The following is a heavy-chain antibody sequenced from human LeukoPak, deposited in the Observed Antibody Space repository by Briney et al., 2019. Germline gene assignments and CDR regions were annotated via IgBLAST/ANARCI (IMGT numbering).Heavy chain of an antibody. D-gene: IGHD3-22*01. CDR3: ARAHYSSFDY. V-gene: IGHV3-21*05. CDR2: ISSSSSYI. Sequence: PGGSLRLSCAVSGFTLSSYSMNWVRQAPGKGLEWVSYISSSSSYIYYADSVKGRFTISRDNAKNSLYLQSLYLQMNSLRAEDTAVYYCARAHYSSFDYWGQGTLVTVSS. J-gene: IGHJ4*02. CDR1: GFTLSSYS.